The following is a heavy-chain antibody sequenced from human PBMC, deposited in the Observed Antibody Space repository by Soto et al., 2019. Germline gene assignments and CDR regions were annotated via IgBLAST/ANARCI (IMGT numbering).Heavy chain of an antibody. CDR1: GGCIGSSSYS. CDR2: FYYSGST. Sequence: SETLSLTCTVSGGCIGSSSYSWGWIRQPPGKGPEWIGTFYYSGSTYYNPSLKSRVTISVDTTKNQFFLKLNSVTAADTAVYYCARLQGYCIDTRCSRHYPLAVWGQRTTVTVSS. J-gene: IGHJ6*02. V-gene: IGHV4-39*01. CDR3: ARLQGYCIDTRCSRHYPLAV. D-gene: IGHD2-2*01.